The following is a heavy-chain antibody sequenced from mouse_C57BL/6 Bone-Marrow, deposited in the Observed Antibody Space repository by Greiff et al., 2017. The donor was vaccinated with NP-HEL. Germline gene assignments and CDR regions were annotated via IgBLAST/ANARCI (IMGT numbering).Heavy chain of an antibody. CDR1: GYAFSSSW. J-gene: IGHJ2*01. Sequence: VQLQQSGPELVKPGASVKISCKASGYAFSSSWMNWVKQRPGKGLEWIGRIYPGDGDTNYNGKFKGKATLTADKSSSTAYMQLSSLTSEDSAVYFCARWGDGSSYGYWGQGTTLTVSS. V-gene: IGHV1-82*01. CDR2: IYPGDGDT. D-gene: IGHD1-1*01. CDR3: ARWGDGSSYGY.